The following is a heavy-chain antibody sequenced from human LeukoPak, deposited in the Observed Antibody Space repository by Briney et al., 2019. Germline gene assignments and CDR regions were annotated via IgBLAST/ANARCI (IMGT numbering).Heavy chain of an antibody. V-gene: IGHV3-23*01. CDR1: GFTFSSYA. D-gene: IGHD3-16*01. Sequence: GGSLRLSCAASGFTFSSYAMSWVRQAPGRGLEWVSGIIDNGYITYYANSVRGRFTISRDNSKNTLFLQMSSLRAEDTAVYYCAKLGGQEVHNYYVAVWGKGTTVAVSS. CDR3: AKLGGQEVHNYYVAV. CDR2: IIDNGYIT. J-gene: IGHJ6*03.